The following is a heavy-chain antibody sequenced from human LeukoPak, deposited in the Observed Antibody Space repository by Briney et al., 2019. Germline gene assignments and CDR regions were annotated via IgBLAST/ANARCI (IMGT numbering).Heavy chain of an antibody. CDR3: ARREGDWFDP. V-gene: IGHV5-10-1*01. CDR1: GYSFTSYW. CDR2: IDPSDSYT. J-gene: IGHJ5*02. Sequence: GESRKISCKGSGYSFTSYWISWVRQMPGKGLEWMGRIDPSDSYTNYSPSFQGHVTISADKSISTAYLQWSSLKASDTAMYYCARREGDWFDPWGQGTLVTVSS.